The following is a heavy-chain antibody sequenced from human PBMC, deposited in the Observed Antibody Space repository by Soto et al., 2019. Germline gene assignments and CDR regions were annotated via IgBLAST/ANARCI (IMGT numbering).Heavy chain of an antibody. CDR1: GGSFSGYY. CDR2: IIHSGNT. J-gene: IGHJ4*02. D-gene: IGHD3-9*01. V-gene: IGHV4-34*12. Sequence: SETLSLTCAVYGGSFSGYYWSWIRLPPGKGLEWIGEIIHSGNTNYNPSLKSRLAISVDTFKNQFSMKLSSVTAADTAVYYCARRVYYDVLTEWYFDYWGQGTLVTVS. CDR3: ARRVYYDVLTEWYFDY.